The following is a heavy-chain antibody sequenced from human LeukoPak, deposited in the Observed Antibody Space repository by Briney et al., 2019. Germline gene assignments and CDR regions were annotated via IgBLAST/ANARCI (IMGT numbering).Heavy chain of an antibody. CDR2: ISYDGSNK. CDR1: GFIFSSYA. J-gene: IGHJ4*02. V-gene: IGHV3-30-3*01. D-gene: IGHD3-10*01. CDR3: ARDRDYYASGSYYNVDY. Sequence: GGSLRLSCAASGFIFSSYAMHWVRQAPGKGLEWVALISYDGSNKYYADSVKGRFTISRDNSKNTLYLQMNSLRAEDTALYYCARDRDYYASGSYYNVDYWGQGTLVTVSS.